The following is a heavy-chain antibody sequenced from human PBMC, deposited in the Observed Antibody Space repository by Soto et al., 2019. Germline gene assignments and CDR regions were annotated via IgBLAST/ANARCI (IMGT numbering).Heavy chain of an antibody. CDR1: DGSSNNYY. J-gene: IGHJ4*02. Sequence: QVQLQQWGAGLLKPSETLSLTCAVYDGSSNNYYWSWIRQPPGKGLEWIGEINHSVSTNYNASLKSRVTISEDTSKKQFSLELRFVTAADTAVYYCARGGLIRGVLYYWGQGTLVTVSS. D-gene: IGHD3-10*01. CDR2: INHSVST. CDR3: ARGGLIRGVLYY. V-gene: IGHV4-34*01.